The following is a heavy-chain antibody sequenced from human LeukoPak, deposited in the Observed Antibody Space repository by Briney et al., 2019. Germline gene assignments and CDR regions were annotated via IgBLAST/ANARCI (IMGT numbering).Heavy chain of an antibody. V-gene: IGHV4-59*12. D-gene: IGHD4-17*01. CDR3: ARRGYGDYPLLTTSQYYFDY. CDR2: IYYSGST. J-gene: IGHJ4*02. Sequence: SETLSLTCTVSGGSISSYYWSWIRQPPGKGLEWIGYIYYSGSTNYNPSLKSRVTISVDTSKNQFSLKLSSVTAADTAVYYCARRGYGDYPLLTTSQYYFDYWGQGTLVTVSS. CDR1: GGSISSYY.